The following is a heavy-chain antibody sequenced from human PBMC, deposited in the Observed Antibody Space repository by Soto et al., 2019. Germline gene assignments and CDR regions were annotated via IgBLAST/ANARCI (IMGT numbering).Heavy chain of an antibody. D-gene: IGHD6-6*01. CDR1: GGSVSSNSAA. CDR3: ARGSRSSTSYYYSFGLDV. CDR2: TYYRSKWHN. J-gene: IGHJ6*02. V-gene: IGHV6-1*01. Sequence: SQTLSLTCAISGGSVSSNSAAWNWIRQSPSRGLEWLGRTYYRSKWHNDYAVSVKGRITINPDASKNQFSLQLNSVTPEDMAVYYCARGSRSSTSYYYSFGLDVWGQGTTVTVSS.